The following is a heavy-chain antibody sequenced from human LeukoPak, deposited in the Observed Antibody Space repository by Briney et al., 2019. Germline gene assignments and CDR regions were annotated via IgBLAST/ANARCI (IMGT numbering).Heavy chain of an antibody. Sequence: GESLKISCKGSGYILTSYWIGWVRQMPGKGLELMGIIYPGDSDTRYSPSFQGQVTISADKSISTAYLQWSSLKASDTAMYYCASHSSSWYEYYFDYWGQGTLVTVSS. CDR1: GYILTSYW. D-gene: IGHD6-13*01. CDR3: ASHSSSWYEYYFDY. J-gene: IGHJ4*02. V-gene: IGHV5-51*01. CDR2: IYPGDSDT.